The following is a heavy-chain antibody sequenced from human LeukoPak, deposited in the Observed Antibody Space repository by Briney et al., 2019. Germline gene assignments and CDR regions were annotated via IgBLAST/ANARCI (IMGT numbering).Heavy chain of an antibody. CDR3: ARDPGAQLGV. CDR1: RFTFSSYS. V-gene: IGHV3-21*01. J-gene: IGHJ6*04. Sequence: GGSLRLSCAASRFTFSSYSMNWVRQAPGKGLEWVSSISSSSSYIYYADSVKGRFTISRDNAKNSLYLQMNSLRAEDTAVYYCARDPGAQLGVWGKGTTVTVSS. D-gene: IGHD1-1*01. CDR2: ISSSSSYI.